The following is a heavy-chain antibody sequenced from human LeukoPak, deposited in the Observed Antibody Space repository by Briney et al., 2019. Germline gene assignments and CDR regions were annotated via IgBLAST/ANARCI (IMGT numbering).Heavy chain of an antibody. V-gene: IGHV4-39*07. D-gene: IGHD5-12*01. J-gene: IGHJ3*02. CDR3: ARDRSGYYAFDI. Sequence: SETLSLTCTVSGGSISSSSYYWGWLRQPPGKGLEWIGSIYYSGSTYYNPSLKSRVTISVDTSKNQFSLKLSSVTAADTAVYYCARDRSGYYAFDIWGQGTMVTVSS. CDR2: IYYSGST. CDR1: GGSISSSSYY.